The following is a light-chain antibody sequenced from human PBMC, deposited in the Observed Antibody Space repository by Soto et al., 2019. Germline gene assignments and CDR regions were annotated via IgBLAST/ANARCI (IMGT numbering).Light chain of an antibody. CDR2: AVS. J-gene: IGKJ1*01. V-gene: IGKV3-15*01. CDR3: QQYNKWPLT. Sequence: EIMMTQSPGTLSASPGERATLSCRASQSVSSNLAWYQQKPGQAPRLLIYAVSTRATGIPARFSGSGSGTEFTLNISSLQSADFAVYYCQQYNKWPLTFGQGPKVEIK. CDR1: QSVSSN.